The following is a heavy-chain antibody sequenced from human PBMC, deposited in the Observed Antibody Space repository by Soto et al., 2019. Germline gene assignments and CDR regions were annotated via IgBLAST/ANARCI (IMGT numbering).Heavy chain of an antibody. J-gene: IGHJ4*02. CDR3: AKGRVQNWNFDY. Sequence: EVQLLESGGGSVQPAGSLRLSCAASGFTFSSYAMHWVRRPPGKGLEWVSSISGSGGTAYYADSVKGRFSISRDSLVNTLYLQMNSLRAEDTAVYYCAKGRVQNWNFDYWGQGTLVTVSP. D-gene: IGHD1-1*01. CDR2: ISGSGGTA. V-gene: IGHV3-23*01. CDR1: GFTFSSYA.